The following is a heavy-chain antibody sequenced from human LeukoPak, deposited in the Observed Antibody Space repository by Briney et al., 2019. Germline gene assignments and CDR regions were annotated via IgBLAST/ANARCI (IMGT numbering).Heavy chain of an antibody. J-gene: IGHJ5*02. CDR2: IGGSGGST. D-gene: IGHD6-13*01. Sequence: GGSLRLSCAAAGFTFSSYGMSWVRQAPGKGLEWVSAIGGSGGSTYYADSVKGRFTISRDNSKNTLYLQMNSLRAEDMAVYYCAKTQAAVGKAWFDPWGQGTLVTVST. CDR1: GFTFSSYG. CDR3: AKTQAAVGKAWFDP. V-gene: IGHV3-23*01.